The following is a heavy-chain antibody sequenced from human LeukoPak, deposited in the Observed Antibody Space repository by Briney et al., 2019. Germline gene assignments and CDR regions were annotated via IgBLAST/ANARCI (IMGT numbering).Heavy chain of an antibody. J-gene: IGHJ4*02. CDR2: IYYSGST. D-gene: IGHD3-10*01. Sequence: SGTLSLTCIVSGGSISSHYWSWIRQPPGKGLEWIGYIYYSGSTNYNPSLKSRVTISVDTSKNQFSLKLSSVTAADTAVYYGARGAMVRGAVEYWGQGTLVTVSS. CDR3: ARGAMVRGAVEY. CDR1: GGSISSHY. V-gene: IGHV4-59*11.